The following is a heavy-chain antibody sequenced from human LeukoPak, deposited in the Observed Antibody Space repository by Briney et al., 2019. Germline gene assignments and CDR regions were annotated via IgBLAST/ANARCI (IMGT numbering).Heavy chain of an antibody. V-gene: IGHV3-30*02. CDR3: AKDRSGMGYYFDF. J-gene: IGHJ4*02. CDR1: GFTFSSYG. Sequence: GGSLRLSCGASGFTFSSYGMHWVRQTPNTGLEWVALISYDGTNKYYADSVKGRFTISRDNSKNTLYLQMDSLRAEDTAVYYCAKDRSGMGYYFDFWGQGTLVTVSS. CDR2: ISYDGTNK. D-gene: IGHD1-26*01.